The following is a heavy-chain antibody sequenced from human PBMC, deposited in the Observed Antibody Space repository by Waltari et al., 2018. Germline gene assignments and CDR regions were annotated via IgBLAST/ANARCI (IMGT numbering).Heavy chain of an antibody. CDR3: AKTQSIAAAGGHAYYYGMDV. CDR1: GFTFSSYA. CDR2: ISGSGGST. Sequence: EVQLLESGGGLVQPGGSLRLSCAASGFTFSSYAMSWVRQAPGKGLEWVSAISGSGGSTYYADSVKGRFTISRDNSKNTLYLQMNSLRAEDTAVYYCAKTQSIAAAGGHAYYYGMDVWGQGTTVTVSS. V-gene: IGHV3-23*01. J-gene: IGHJ6*02. D-gene: IGHD6-13*01.